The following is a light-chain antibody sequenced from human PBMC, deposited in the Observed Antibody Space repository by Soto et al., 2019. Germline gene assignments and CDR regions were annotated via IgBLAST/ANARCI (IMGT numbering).Light chain of an antibody. CDR1: SSNIGSND. Sequence: QSVLTQPPSASGTPGQRVTISCSGSSSNIGSNDVNWYQQLPGTAPKLLIYGNDQRPSGVPDRFSGSKSGTSASLAISGLQSEDEADDYCAAWDDSLNVHVVFGGGTKLTVL. V-gene: IGLV1-44*01. J-gene: IGLJ2*01. CDR3: AAWDDSLNVHVV. CDR2: GND.